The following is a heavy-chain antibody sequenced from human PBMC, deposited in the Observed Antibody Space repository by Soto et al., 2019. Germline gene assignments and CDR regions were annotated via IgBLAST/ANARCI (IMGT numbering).Heavy chain of an antibody. CDR2: IYNDGTYS. J-gene: IGHJ4*02. CDR1: GFIFKMYW. CDR3: TRGPRPISTGTGAY. D-gene: IGHD3-10*01. Sequence: PGGSLILSCAASGFIFKMYWMHWVRPSPGKGLVWISRIYNDGTYSDYADSVRGRFTISRDNVNDTLYLQMNNLRAEDSGLYYCTRGPRPISTGTGAYWGQGTRVTVSS. V-gene: IGHV3-74*01.